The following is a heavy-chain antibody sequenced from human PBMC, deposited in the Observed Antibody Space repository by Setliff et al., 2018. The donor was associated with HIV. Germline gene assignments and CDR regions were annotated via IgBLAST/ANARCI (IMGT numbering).Heavy chain of an antibody. D-gene: IGHD2-2*03. CDR2: VYARGSA. J-gene: IGHJ5*02. CDR3: ARARTIGSSALFLDP. CDR1: GDSMNSVSYS. V-gene: IGHV4-61*09. Sequence: SETLSLTCTVSGDSMNSVSYSWAWLRQSAGKGPEWIGHVYARGSANYNPSLTSRVTISVPTSKNQFSLNLNSVTAADTATYYCARARTIGSSALFLDPWGQGTPVTVSS.